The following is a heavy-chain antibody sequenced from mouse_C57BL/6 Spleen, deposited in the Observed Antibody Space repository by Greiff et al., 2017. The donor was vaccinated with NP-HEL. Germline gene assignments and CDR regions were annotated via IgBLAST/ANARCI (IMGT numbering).Heavy chain of an antibody. Sequence: EVKLVESGGGLVHPGGSLKLSCAASGFTFSDYGMAWVRQAPRKGPEWVAFISNLAYSIYYADTVTGRFTISRENAKNTLYLEMSSLRSEDTAMYYCARHDYYGSSYGYFDVWGTGTTVTVSS. D-gene: IGHD1-1*01. CDR3: ARHDYYGSSYGYFDV. CDR1: GFTFSDYG. J-gene: IGHJ1*03. CDR2: ISNLAYSI. V-gene: IGHV5-15*01.